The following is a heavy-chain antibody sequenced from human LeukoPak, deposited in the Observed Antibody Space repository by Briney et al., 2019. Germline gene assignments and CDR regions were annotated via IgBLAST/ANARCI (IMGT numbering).Heavy chain of an antibody. CDR3: ARVCSGGSCYYYYGMDV. D-gene: IGHD2-15*01. CDR2: FYPEDGET. V-gene: IGHV1-24*01. Sequence: EASVKVSCKVSGYTLTELSMHWVRQAPGKGLEWMGGFYPEDGETIYAQKFQGRVTMTEDTSTDTAYMELSSLRAEDTAVYYCARVCSGGSCYYYYGMDVWGQGTTVTVSS. J-gene: IGHJ6*02. CDR1: GYTLTELS.